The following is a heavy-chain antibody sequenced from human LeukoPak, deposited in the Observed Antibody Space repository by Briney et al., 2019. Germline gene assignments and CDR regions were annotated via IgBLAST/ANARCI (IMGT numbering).Heavy chain of an antibody. Sequence: SETLSLTCAVYGGSFSGYYLSWIRQPPGKGLEWIGEINHSGSTNYNPSLKSRVTISVDTSKNQFSLKLSSVTAADTAVYYCARAGYYYDSSGYYSGPPDYWGQGTLVTVSS. D-gene: IGHD3-22*01. CDR3: ARAGYYYDSSGYYSGPPDY. CDR2: INHSGST. J-gene: IGHJ4*02. V-gene: IGHV4-34*01. CDR1: GGSFSGYY.